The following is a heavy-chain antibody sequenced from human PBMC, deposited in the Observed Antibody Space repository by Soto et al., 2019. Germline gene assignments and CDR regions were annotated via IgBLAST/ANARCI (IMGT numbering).Heavy chain of an antibody. Sequence: EVQLLESGGGLVQPGGSLRLSCAASGFTFSSYAMSWVRQAPGKGLEWFSAISGSGGSTYYADSVKGRFTISRDNSKNTLYLQMNSLRAEDTAVYYCAKQGFTICVTTSMVRYFDYWGQGTLVPVSS. CDR2: ISGSGGST. D-gene: IGHD4-17*01. CDR1: GFTFSSYA. J-gene: IGHJ4*02. V-gene: IGHV3-23*01. CDR3: AKQGFTICVTTSMVRYFDY.